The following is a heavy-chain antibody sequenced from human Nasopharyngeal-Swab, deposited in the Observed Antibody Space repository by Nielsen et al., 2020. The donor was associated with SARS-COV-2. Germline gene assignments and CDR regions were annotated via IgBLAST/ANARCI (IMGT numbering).Heavy chain of an antibody. V-gene: IGHV3-30-3*01. CDR1: GFTFSSYA. CDR2: ISYDGSNK. Sequence: GGSLRLSCAASGFTFSSYAMHWVRQAPGKGLEWVAVISYDGSNKYYADSVKGRFTISRDNSKNTLYLQMNSLRAEDTAVYYCARDSVRYSGSLFIGVFDIWGQGTMVTVSS. D-gene: IGHD1-26*01. J-gene: IGHJ3*02. CDR3: ARDSVRYSGSLFIGVFDI.